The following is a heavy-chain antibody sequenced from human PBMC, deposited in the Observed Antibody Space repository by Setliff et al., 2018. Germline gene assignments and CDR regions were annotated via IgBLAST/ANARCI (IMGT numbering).Heavy chain of an antibody. CDR3: VREGVDSRSSTDYRYYMDV. CDR1: GGTFSSYG. CDR2: TIPMFGTT. J-gene: IGHJ6*03. Sequence: AASVKVSCKASGGTFSSYGISWVRQAPGQGLEWMGGTIPMFGTTDYARKFQGRVTIITDESTSTAYMQLSSLGSEDTAVYYCVREGVDSRSSTDYRYYMDVWGKGTTVTVSS. D-gene: IGHD3-22*01. V-gene: IGHV1-69*05.